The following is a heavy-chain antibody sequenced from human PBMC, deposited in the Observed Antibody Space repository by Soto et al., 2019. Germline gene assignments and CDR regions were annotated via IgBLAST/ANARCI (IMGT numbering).Heavy chain of an antibody. V-gene: IGHV3-33*01. D-gene: IGHD3-9*01. CDR2: IWYDGSNK. J-gene: IGHJ6*02. CDR1: GFTXSSYG. CDR3: ARDAARGNILTGYEDQGYYYYGMDV. Sequence: PGGSLRLSCAASGFTXSSYGMHWVRQAPGKGLEWVAVIWYDGSNKYYADSVKGRFTISRDNSKNTLYLQMNSLRAEDTAVYYCARDAARGNILTGYEDQGYYYYGMDVWGQGTTVTVSS.